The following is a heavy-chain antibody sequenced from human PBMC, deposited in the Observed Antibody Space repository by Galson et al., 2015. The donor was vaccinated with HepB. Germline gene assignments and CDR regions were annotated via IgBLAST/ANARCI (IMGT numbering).Heavy chain of an antibody. V-gene: IGHV3-30*04. CDR2: ISYDGSNK. CDR3: ARDFKRKYYFDY. CDR1: GFTFSSYA. Sequence: SLRLSCAASGFTFSSYAMHWVRQAPGKGLEWVAVISYDGSNKYYADSVKGRFTISRDNSKNTLYLQMNCLRAEDTAVYYCARDFKRKYYFDYWGQGTLVTVSS. J-gene: IGHJ4*02.